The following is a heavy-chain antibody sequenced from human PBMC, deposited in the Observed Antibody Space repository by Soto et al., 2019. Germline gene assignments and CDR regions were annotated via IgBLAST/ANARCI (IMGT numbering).Heavy chain of an antibody. CDR3: ARVLRFLEWLSADY. CDR2: INHSGST. V-gene: IGHV4-34*01. Sequence: TSETLSLTCAVYGGSFSGYYWSWIRQPPGKGLEWIGEINHSGSTNYNPSLKSRVTISVDTSKNQFSLKLSSVTAADTAVYYCARVLRFLEWLSADYWGQGTLVTVSS. D-gene: IGHD3-3*01. J-gene: IGHJ4*02. CDR1: GGSFSGYY.